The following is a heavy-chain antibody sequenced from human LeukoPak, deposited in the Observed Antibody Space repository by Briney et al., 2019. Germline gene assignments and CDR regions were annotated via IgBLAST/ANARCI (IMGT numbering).Heavy chain of an antibody. J-gene: IGHJ4*02. CDR3: ARDRGSGWAIDY. CDR1: GGSISSHY. CDR2: IYYSGST. Sequence: KPSETLSLTCTVSGGSISSHYWSWIRQPPGKGLEWIGYIYYSGSTNYNPSLKSRVTMSVDTSKNQFSLKLSSVTAADTAVYYCARDRGSGWAIDYWGQGTLVTVSS. V-gene: IGHV4-59*11. D-gene: IGHD6-19*01.